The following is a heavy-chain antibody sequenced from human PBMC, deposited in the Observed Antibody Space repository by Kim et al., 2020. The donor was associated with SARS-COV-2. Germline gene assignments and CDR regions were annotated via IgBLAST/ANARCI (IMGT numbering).Heavy chain of an antibody. CDR2: IHTGNGAT. Sequence: ASVKVSCKASGYIFTRYSIHWVRQAPGQRLEWMGWIHTGNGATKYSSRFQGRVTIPMDTSASTAYMELSSLRSEDTAVYYCAREGYSLSVYGMDVWGQGT. J-gene: IGHJ6*02. CDR3: AREGYSLSVYGMDV. D-gene: IGHD2-15*01. V-gene: IGHV1-3*04. CDR1: GYIFTRYS.